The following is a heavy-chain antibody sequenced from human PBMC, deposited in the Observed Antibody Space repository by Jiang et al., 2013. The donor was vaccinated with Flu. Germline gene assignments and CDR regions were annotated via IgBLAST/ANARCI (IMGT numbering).Heavy chain of an antibody. CDR3: ASGPYDYVWGSYLN. V-gene: IGHV4-61*02. D-gene: IGHD3-16*01. Sequence: PGLVKPSQTLSLTCTVSGGSISSGSYYWSWIRQPAGKGLEWIGRIYTSGSTNYHPSLKSRVTISVDTSKNQFSLKLSSVTAADTAVYYCASGPYDYVWGSYLNWGQGTLVTVSS. J-gene: IGHJ4*02. CDR1: GGSISSGSYY. CDR2: IYTSGST.